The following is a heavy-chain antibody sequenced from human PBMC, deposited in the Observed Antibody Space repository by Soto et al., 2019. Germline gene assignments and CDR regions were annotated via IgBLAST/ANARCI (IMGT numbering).Heavy chain of an antibody. J-gene: IGHJ6*03. CDR2: ISSSSSYI. Sequence: EVQLVESGGGLVKPGGSLRLSCAASGFTFSSYSMNWVRQAPGKGLEWVSSISSSSSYIYYADSVKGRFTISRDNAKNSLYLQMNSLRAEDTAVYYCATLGGYCSSTSCYWPYYYMDVWGKGTTVTVSS. V-gene: IGHV3-21*01. D-gene: IGHD2-2*01. CDR1: GFTFSSYS. CDR3: ATLGGYCSSTSCYWPYYYMDV.